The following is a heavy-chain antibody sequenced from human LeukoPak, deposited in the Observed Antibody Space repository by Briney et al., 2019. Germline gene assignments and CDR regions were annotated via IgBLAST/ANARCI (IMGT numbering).Heavy chain of an antibody. Sequence: PSETLSLTCTVSGGSISSYYWSWIRQPPGKGLEWIGYIYYSGSTNYNPSLKSRVTISVDTSKNQFSLKLGSVTAADTAVYYCARGCSAGTPHNWFDPWGQGTLVTVSS. CDR1: GGSISSYY. D-gene: IGHD6-13*01. V-gene: IGHV4-59*01. J-gene: IGHJ5*02. CDR3: ARGCSAGTPHNWFDP. CDR2: IYYSGST.